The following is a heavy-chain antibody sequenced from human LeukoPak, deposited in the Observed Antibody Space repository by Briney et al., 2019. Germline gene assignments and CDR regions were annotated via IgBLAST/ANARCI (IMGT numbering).Heavy chain of an antibody. CDR2: IYYSGST. J-gene: IGHJ4*02. Sequence: SETLSLTCTVSGGSISSNSYYWGWIRQPPGKGLEWIGSIYYSGSTYYNPSLKSRVTISVATSKNQFPLNLSSVTAADTAVYYCARQGAYYDSSGYYYLFDYWGQGTLVTVSS. D-gene: IGHD3-22*01. CDR3: ARQGAYYDSSGYYYLFDY. V-gene: IGHV4-39*01. CDR1: GGSISSNSYY.